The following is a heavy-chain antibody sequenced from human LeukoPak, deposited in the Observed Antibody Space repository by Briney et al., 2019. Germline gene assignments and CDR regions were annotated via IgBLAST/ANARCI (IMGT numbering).Heavy chain of an antibody. CDR2: INSDGSST. CDR1: GFTFSTYW. V-gene: IGHV3-74*01. D-gene: IGHD2-2*01. CDR3: ATDVPAVTIFAY. J-gene: IGHJ4*02. Sequence: PGGSLRLSCAASGFTFSTYWMHWVRQAPGTGLVWVSLINSDGSSTNYADSVKGRFTISRDNAKNTLYLQMNSLRAEDTAVYYCATDVPAVTIFAYWGQGTLVTVSS.